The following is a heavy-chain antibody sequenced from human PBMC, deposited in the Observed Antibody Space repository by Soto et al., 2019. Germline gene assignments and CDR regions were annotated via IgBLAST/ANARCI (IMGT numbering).Heavy chain of an antibody. J-gene: IGHJ4*02. D-gene: IGHD6-13*01. CDR3: ARDFAAGEN. CDR2: INPASGST. CDR1: GYTFTHYY. V-gene: IGHV1-46*01. Sequence: QVQLVQSGAEVKKPGASVKLSCRTSGYTFTHYYIHWVRQAPGQGLEWLGIINPASGSTNYAQEFQGRVTLTMDTSTTTVYMELSGLRAEDTAIFYCARDFAAGENWGQGTRVTVSS.